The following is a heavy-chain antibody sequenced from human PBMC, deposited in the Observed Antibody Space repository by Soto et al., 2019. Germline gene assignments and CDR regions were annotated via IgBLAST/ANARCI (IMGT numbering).Heavy chain of an antibody. CDR2: IKNKPAGGTT. V-gene: IGHV3-15*01. J-gene: IGHJ6*02. CDR3: ATVGYCGGDWCYASYYGMDV. D-gene: IGHD2-21*02. CDR1: GLPFKNAW. Sequence: EVQLVESGGGLVKLGGSLRLSCEVSGLPFKNAWMTWVRRAPGKGLEWIGRIKNKPAGGTTDYPAPVKGRFIISRDDSKIMLYLQMHSLKAEDTAVYYCATVGYCGGDWCYASYYGMDVWGQGTTVTVSS.